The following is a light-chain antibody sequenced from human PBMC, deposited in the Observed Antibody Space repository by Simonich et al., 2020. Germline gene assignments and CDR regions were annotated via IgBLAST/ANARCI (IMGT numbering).Light chain of an antibody. J-gene: IGLJ2*01. CDR1: SSDGGSYNL. V-gene: IGLV2-23*01. Sequence: QSALTQPASVSGSPGQSITISCTGTSSDGGSYNLVSWYQQHPGKAPKLMIYEGSKRPSGVSNRCSGSKSGNTASLTISGLQAEDEADYYCCSYAGSSTVVFGGGTKLTVL. CDR2: EGS. CDR3: CSYAGSSTVV.